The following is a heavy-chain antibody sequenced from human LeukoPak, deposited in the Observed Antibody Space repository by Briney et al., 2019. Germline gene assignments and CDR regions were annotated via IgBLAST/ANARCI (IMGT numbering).Heavy chain of an antibody. Sequence: EPGGSLRLSCAASGFTFSTYGMHWVRQAPGKGLEWLAFIRYDGSNKYYADCVKGRFTISRDNSKNTLYLQMNSLRAEDTAVYYCAKDRGVTAKGSFDYWGQGTLVTVSS. CDR3: AKDRGVTAKGSFDY. CDR1: GFTFSTYG. CDR2: IRYDGSNK. D-gene: IGHD2-21*02. V-gene: IGHV3-30*02. J-gene: IGHJ4*02.